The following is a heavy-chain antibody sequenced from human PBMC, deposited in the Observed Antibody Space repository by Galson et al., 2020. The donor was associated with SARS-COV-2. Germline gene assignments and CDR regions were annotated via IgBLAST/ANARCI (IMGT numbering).Heavy chain of an antibody. CDR1: GTSISSGYYS. V-gene: IGHV4-30-2*01. CDR3: ARLHYGEYAPEAFDI. D-gene: IGHD4-17*01. J-gene: IGHJ3*02. CDR2: ISHRGGT. Sequence: SETLSITCAVSGTSISSGYYSWNCIRQPPGKGLEWIGNISHRGGTYYNPSLKSRVTISGDRSKNPFSLRLSSVTAADTAVYYCARLHYGEYAPEAFDIWGPGTRVTVAS.